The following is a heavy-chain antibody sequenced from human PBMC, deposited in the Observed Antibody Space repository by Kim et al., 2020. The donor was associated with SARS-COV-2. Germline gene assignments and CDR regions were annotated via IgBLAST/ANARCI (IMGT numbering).Heavy chain of an antibody. V-gene: IGHV3-23*01. CDR1: GFTFSSYA. D-gene: IGHD2-2*01. CDR2: ISGSGGST. CDR3: AMGAAIVVVPAAPQGY. Sequence: GGSLRLSCAASGFTFSSYAMSWVRQAPGKGLEWVSAISGSGGSTYYADSVKGRFTISRDNSKNTLYLQMNSLRAEDTAVYYCAMGAAIVVVPAAPQGYWGQGTLVTVSS. J-gene: IGHJ4*02.